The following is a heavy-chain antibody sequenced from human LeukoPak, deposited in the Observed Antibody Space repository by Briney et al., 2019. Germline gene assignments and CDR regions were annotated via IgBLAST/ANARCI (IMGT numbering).Heavy chain of an antibody. Sequence: SETLSLTCAVYGGSFSGYYWNWIRQPPGKGLEWIGEINHSGSTNYNPSLKSRVTISVDTSKNQFSLKLSSVTAADTAVYYCARVRSYDFWSGYRYFDYWGQGTLVTVSS. CDR2: INHSGST. V-gene: IGHV4-34*01. CDR3: ARVRSYDFWSGYRYFDY. J-gene: IGHJ4*02. CDR1: GGSFSGYY. D-gene: IGHD3-3*01.